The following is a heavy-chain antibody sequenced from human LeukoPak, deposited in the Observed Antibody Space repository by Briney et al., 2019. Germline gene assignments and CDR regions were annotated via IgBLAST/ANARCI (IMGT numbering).Heavy chain of an antibody. CDR1: GYSISSGYY. V-gene: IGHV4-38-2*01. D-gene: IGHD2-2*01. CDR3: ARIGDFCSTASCSHDF. Sequence: PSETLSLTCAVSGYSISSGYYWGWIRQPPGKGLEWIGSIYHSGSTYYNVSLKSRVTISVDTSKNQFSLKLSSVTAADTAVYYCARIGDFCSTASCSHDFWGQGTLVTVSS. J-gene: IGHJ4*02. CDR2: IYHSGST.